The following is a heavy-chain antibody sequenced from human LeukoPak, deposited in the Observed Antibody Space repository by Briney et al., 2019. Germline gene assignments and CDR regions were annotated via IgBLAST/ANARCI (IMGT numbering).Heavy chain of an antibody. CDR1: GFTFSNDW. CDR2: IKSTIDGGTT. D-gene: IGHD6-19*01. V-gene: IGHV3-15*07. J-gene: IGHJ3*02. Sequence: GGSLRLSCAASGFTFSNDWMNWVRQAPGRGLEWVGRIKSTIDGGTTDFAAPVKGRFTVSRDVSENTLYLQMSSLRIEDTAVYYCTTGGNVIVAGTRAFDIWGHGTMVTVSS. CDR3: TTGGNVIVAGTRAFDI.